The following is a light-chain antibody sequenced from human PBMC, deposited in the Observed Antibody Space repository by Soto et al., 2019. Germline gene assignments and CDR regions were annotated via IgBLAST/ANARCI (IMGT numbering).Light chain of an antibody. CDR1: QSVSSI. J-gene: IGKJ2*01. Sequence: EIVMTQSPATLSVSPGEGATLSCRASQSVSSILAWYQQKPGQAPRLLIYGASTRATGSPASFSGSRSGTESTLTISSLQSEDGPVYYSMQSNNWPPYTFGKGTKLAIK. V-gene: IGKV3-15*01. CDR3: MQSNNWPPYT. CDR2: GAS.